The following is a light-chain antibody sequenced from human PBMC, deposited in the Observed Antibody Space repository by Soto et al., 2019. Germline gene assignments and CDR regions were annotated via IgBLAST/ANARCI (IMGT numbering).Light chain of an antibody. V-gene: IGKV3-15*01. CDR3: QQYNDGSYT. J-gene: IGKJ2*01. CDR2: GAS. CDR1: QSVSSN. Sequence: EIVMTQSPATLSVSPGERATLACRASQSVSSNLAWYQQRPGQAPRLLMYGASTRGAGIPARFSGSGSGTDFTLTISGLRSDDFAVYSCQQYNDGSYTFGQGTKLEIK.